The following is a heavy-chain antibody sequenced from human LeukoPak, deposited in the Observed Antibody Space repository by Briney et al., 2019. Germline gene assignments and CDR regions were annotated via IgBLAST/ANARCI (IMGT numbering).Heavy chain of an antibody. CDR1: GFTFNTYA. CDR2: ISSAGSTK. CDR3: ARRIFQGSSGWYLFDY. Sequence: GGSLRLSCAASGFTFNTYAMHWVRQAAGMGLEWVAAISSAGSTKYYADSVKGRFTVSRDNSENTLYLQMNSLRVEDTAVYYCARRIFQGSSGWYLFDYWGQGTLVTVSS. D-gene: IGHD6-19*01. J-gene: IGHJ4*02. V-gene: IGHV3-30-3*01.